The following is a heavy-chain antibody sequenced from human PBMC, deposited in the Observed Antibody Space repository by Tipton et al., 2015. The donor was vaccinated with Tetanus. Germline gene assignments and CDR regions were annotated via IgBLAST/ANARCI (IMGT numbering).Heavy chain of an antibody. J-gene: IGHJ6*02. Sequence: QLVQSGAEVKKPGASVKVSCKASGYTFTGYYMHWVRQAPGQGLEWMGWINPNSGGTNYAQKFQGRVTMTRDTSISTAYMELSRLSSDDTAVYYCAREIIAVADDYCYGMDVWGQGTTVTVSS. CDR3: AREIIAVADDYCYGMDV. V-gene: IGHV1-2*02. CDR1: GYTFTGYY. CDR2: INPNSGGT. D-gene: IGHD6-19*01.